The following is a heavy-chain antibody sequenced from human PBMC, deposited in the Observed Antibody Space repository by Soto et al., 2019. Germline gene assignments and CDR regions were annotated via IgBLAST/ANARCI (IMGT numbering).Heavy chain of an antibody. V-gene: IGHV1-69*12. CDR1: GGTFRSYA. CDR2: IIPIFGTA. Sequence: QVQLVQSGAEVKKPGSSVKVSCKASGGTFRSYAISWVRQAPGQGLEWMGGIIPIFGTANYAQKFQGRVTITAAESTSTAYMELSSLISEDTAVYYCARKNYYDSSGYYYDEDYDYGMDVWGQGTTVTVSS. D-gene: IGHD3-22*01. J-gene: IGHJ6*02. CDR3: ARKNYYDSSGYYYDEDYDYGMDV.